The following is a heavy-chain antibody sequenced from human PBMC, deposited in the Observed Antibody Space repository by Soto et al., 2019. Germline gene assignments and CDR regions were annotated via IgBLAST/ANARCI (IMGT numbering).Heavy chain of an antibody. CDR2: IYWDDDK. CDR1: GFSLNTSGVG. J-gene: IGHJ4*02. D-gene: IGHD4-17*01. Sequence: QITLKESGPTLVKPTQTLTLTCTFSGFSLNTSGVGVGWIRQPPGKALEWLALIYWDDDKRYSPSLKSRLTITNATSKTQMLLTITIMDTVDTGTDYYSHGPYCDGSFDYWGQGTLVTVSS. V-gene: IGHV2-5*02. CDR3: SHGPYCDGSFDY.